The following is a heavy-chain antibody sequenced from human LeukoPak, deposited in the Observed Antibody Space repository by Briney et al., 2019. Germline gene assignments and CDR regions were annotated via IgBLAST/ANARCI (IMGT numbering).Heavy chain of an antibody. J-gene: IGHJ4*02. CDR3: ARGYYYDSSGYDY. CDR2: IYHSGST. D-gene: IGHD3-22*01. V-gene: IGHV4-4*02. CDR1: GGSISSSNW. Sequence: PSETLSLTCAVSGGSISSSNWWSWVRQPPGKGLEWIGEIYHSGSTNYNPSLKSRVTISVDKSKNQFSLKLSSVTAADTAVYYCARGYYYDSSGYDYWGQGTLVTVSS.